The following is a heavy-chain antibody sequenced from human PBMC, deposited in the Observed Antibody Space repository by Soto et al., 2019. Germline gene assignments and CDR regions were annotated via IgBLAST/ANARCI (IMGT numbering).Heavy chain of an antibody. D-gene: IGHD6-6*01. Sequence: SETLSLTCTVSGGSISSHYWSWIRQPPGKGLEWIGYIYYSGSTNYNPSLKSRVTISVDTSKNQFSLKLSSVTAADTAVYYCAQISSSGYQDWFDPWGQGTLVTVSS. CDR1: GGSISSHY. CDR3: AQISSSGYQDWFDP. CDR2: IYYSGST. V-gene: IGHV4-59*11. J-gene: IGHJ5*02.